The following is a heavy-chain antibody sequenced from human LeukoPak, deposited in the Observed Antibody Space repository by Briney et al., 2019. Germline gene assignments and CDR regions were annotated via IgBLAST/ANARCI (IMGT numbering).Heavy chain of an antibody. CDR3: AKVYVSFPSEYYYYMDV. CDR2: ISYDGSSK. CDR1: GFTFSSYG. Sequence: PGGSLRLSCAASGFTFSSYGMHWVRQAPGKGLEWVAVISYDGSSKYYADSVKGRFTISRDNSKNALYLQMNSLRAEDTAVYYCAKVYVSFPSEYYYYMDVWGKGTTVTVSS. D-gene: IGHD2-8*01. V-gene: IGHV3-30*18. J-gene: IGHJ6*03.